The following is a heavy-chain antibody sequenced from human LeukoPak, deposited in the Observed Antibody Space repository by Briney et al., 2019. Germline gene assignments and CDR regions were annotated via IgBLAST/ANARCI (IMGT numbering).Heavy chain of an antibody. CDR3: ARADSSGHDAFDI. CDR1: GFTFSSYG. J-gene: IGHJ3*02. D-gene: IGHD3-22*01. V-gene: IGHV3-33*01. CDR2: IWYDGSNK. Sequence: GGSLRLSCAASGFTFSSYGMHWVRQAPGKGLEWVAVIWYDGSNKYYADSVKGRFTISRDNSKNTLYLQMNSLRAEDTAVYYCARADSSGHDAFDIWGQGTMVTVSS.